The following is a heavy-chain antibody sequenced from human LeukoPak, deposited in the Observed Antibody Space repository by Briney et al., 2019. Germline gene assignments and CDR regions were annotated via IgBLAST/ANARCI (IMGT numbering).Heavy chain of an antibody. CDR2: IHYSGST. V-gene: IGHV4-59*08. CDR3: ARLAECSGGSCYSIEY. Sequence: PSETLSLTCSVSGGSISNYYWSWIRQPPGKGLEWIGYIHYSGSTYYNPSLKSRVIMSVDTSKSQFSLNLSSVTAADTAVYYCARLAECSGGSCYSIEYWGQGTLITVSS. J-gene: IGHJ4*02. CDR1: GGSISNYY. D-gene: IGHD2-15*01.